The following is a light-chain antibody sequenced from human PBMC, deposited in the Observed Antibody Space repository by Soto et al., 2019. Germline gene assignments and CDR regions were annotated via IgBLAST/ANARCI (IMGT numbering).Light chain of an antibody. CDR3: QQYGRSPWT. CDR1: QSVTNNY. Sequence: EIVLTQSPGTLSLSPGERATLSFRASQSVTNNYLAWYQQKPSQAPRLLIFGASSRAAGIPDRFSGSGSGTDFTLAIGRLEPEDFAVYYCQQYGRSPWTFGQGTKV. J-gene: IGKJ1*01. V-gene: IGKV3-20*01. CDR2: GAS.